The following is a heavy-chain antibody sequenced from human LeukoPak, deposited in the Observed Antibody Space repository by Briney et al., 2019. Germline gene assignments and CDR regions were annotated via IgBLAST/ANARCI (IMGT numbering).Heavy chain of an antibody. Sequence: ASVKVSCKASGYTFTSYYMQWVRQAPGQGLGWMGIINPSGGSTSYAQKFQGRVTMTRDTSTSTVYMELSSLRSEDTAVYYCARVSGYCSGGSCYGLPSHGMDVWGQGTTVTVSS. D-gene: IGHD2-15*01. CDR3: ARVSGYCSGGSCYGLPSHGMDV. V-gene: IGHV1-46*01. J-gene: IGHJ6*02. CDR1: GYTFTSYY. CDR2: INPSGGST.